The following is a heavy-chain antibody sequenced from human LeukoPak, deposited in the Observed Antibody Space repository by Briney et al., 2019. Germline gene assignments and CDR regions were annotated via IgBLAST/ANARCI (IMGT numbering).Heavy chain of an antibody. J-gene: IGHJ1*01. CDR1: GFTFSDYG. CDR3: ATTASRGPQSAEYFQY. Sequence: GGSLRLSCAASGFTFSDYGMHWVRQAPGKGLEWVAVIWYDGSNKYCSDSVKGRFTISRDNSKNTLYLPMNSLRAEDTAVYYCATTASRGPQSAEYFQYWGQGTLVTVSS. CDR2: IWYDGSNK. V-gene: IGHV3-33*01.